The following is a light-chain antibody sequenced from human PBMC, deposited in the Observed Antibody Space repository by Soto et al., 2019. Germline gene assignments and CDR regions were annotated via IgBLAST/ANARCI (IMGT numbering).Light chain of an antibody. Sequence: EIVLTQSPATLSLSPGERATLSCRASQSVSSYLAWYQQKPGQAPRLLIYDASNSTTGIPDRFSGSGFGTDFTLTISRLEPEDFAVFYCQQYGSSSITFGQGTRLEIK. J-gene: IGKJ5*01. CDR2: DAS. CDR3: QQYGSSSIT. CDR1: QSVSSY. V-gene: IGKV3-20*01.